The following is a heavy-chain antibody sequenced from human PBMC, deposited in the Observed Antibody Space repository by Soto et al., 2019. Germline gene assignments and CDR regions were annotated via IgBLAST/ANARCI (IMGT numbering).Heavy chain of an antibody. V-gene: IGHV4-34*01. D-gene: IGHD3-10*01. CDR1: GGSFSGYY. J-gene: IGHJ5*02. CDR3: ARVGYYGSGSYYSRRYNWFDP. Sequence: SETLSLTCAVYGGSFSGYYWSWIRQPPGNGLEWIGEINHSGSTNYNPSLKSRVTISVDTSKNQFSLKLSSVTAADTAVYYCARVGYYGSGSYYSRRYNWFDPWGQGTLVTVSS. CDR2: INHSGST.